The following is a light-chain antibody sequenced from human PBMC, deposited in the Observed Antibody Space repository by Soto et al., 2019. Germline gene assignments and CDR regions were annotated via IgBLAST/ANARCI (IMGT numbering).Light chain of an antibody. J-gene: IGLJ2*01. Sequence: QSVLTQPPSVSGAPGQRVTISCTGSSSNIGAGYDVHWYQQLPGTAPKLLIYGNSNRPSGVPDRFSGSKSGTSASLAITGLQAEDEADYYCQSYDSRDVVFGGGTKLTVL. CDR2: GNS. CDR1: SSNIGAGYD. CDR3: QSYDSRDVV. V-gene: IGLV1-40*01.